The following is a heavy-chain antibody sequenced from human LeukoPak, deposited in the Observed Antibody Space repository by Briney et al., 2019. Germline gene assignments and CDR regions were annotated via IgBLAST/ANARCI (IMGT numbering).Heavy chain of an antibody. D-gene: IGHD3-3*01. CDR3: ATPTIFGVTGAFDI. CDR2: IIPIFGTA. J-gene: IGHJ3*02. Sequence: SVKVSCKASGGTFSSYAISWVRQAPGQGLEWMGGIIPIFGTANYAQKFQGRVTITADESTSTAYMELSSLRSEDTAVYYCATPTIFGVTGAFDIWGQGTMVTVSS. V-gene: IGHV1-69*13. CDR1: GGTFSSYA.